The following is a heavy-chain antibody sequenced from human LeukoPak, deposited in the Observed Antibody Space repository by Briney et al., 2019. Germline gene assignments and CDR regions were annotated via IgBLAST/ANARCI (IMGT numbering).Heavy chain of an antibody. CDR1: GFTFSRYG. CDR2: IRYDGSNK. CDR3: AKDPRDCSSASCYIAAAGFDY. Sequence: PGGSLRLSCAAFGFTFSRYGMHWVRQAPGKGLEWVAFIRYDGSNKNYADSVKGRITISRDNSKNTLYLQMNSLRAEDTAVYYCAKDPRDCSSASCYIAAAGFDYWGQGTLVTVSS. D-gene: IGHD2-2*02. J-gene: IGHJ4*02. V-gene: IGHV3-30*02.